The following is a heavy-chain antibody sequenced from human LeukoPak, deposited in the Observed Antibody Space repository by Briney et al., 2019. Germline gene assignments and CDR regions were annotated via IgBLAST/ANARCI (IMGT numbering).Heavy chain of an antibody. CDR3: AKYLTARGPPYALDV. V-gene: IGHV3-23*01. CDR2: ITVSGGTT. CDR1: EFTFSSYA. Sequence: PGGSLRLSCAASEFTFSSYAMQWVRQAPGKGLEWVSGITVSGGTTYYTNSVKGRFTIPRDNSKNTLYLQMNSLRAEDTAVYYCAKYLTARGPPYALDVWGQGTTVTVSS. D-gene: IGHD1-14*01. J-gene: IGHJ6*02.